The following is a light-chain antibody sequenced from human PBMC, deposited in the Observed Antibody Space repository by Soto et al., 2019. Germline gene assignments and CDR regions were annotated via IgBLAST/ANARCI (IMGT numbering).Light chain of an antibody. V-gene: IGKV1-5*01. Sequence: DIQMTQSPPTLSASVGDRVTITCRASQSIRHYLAWYQQMPGKAPKLLIYGASTLQSGVPSRFSGSGSGTEFTLTISSLQPDDFATYYCQQYKSYSSYTFGQGTKLEIK. CDR3: QQYKSYSSYT. CDR2: GAS. CDR1: QSIRHY. J-gene: IGKJ2*01.